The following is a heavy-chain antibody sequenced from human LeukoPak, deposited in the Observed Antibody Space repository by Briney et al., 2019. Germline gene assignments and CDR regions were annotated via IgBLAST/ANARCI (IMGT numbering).Heavy chain of an antibody. V-gene: IGHV5-51*01. Sequence: GESLKISCKGSGYSFTSYWIGWVRQMPGKGLEWMGIIYPGDSDTRYSPSFQGQVTISADKSISTAYLQWSSLKASDTAMYYCARHFYDILTGYIPFDYWGQGTLVTVSS. CDR2: IYPGDSDT. CDR3: ARHFYDILTGYIPFDY. CDR1: GYSFTSYW. J-gene: IGHJ4*02. D-gene: IGHD3-9*01.